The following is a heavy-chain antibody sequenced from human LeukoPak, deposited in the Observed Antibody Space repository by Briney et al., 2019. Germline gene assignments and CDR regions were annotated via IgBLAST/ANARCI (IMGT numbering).Heavy chain of an antibody. CDR1: GFTFRSYS. CDR3: ARDPASASGSYRSVDY. V-gene: IGHV3-21*01. J-gene: IGHJ4*02. CDR2: ISSSSSYI. D-gene: IGHD1-26*01. Sequence: GGSLRLSCAASGFTFRSYSMNWVRQAPGKGLEWVSSISSSSSYIYYADSVKGRFTISRDNAKNSLYLQMNSLRAEDTAVYYCARDPASASGSYRSVDYWGQGTLVTVSS.